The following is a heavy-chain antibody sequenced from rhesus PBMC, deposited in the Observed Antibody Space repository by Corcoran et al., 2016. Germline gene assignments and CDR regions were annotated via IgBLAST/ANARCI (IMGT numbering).Heavy chain of an antibody. J-gene: IGHJ4*01. CDR1: GGSISSSNW. Sequence: QVQLQESGPGLVKPSETLSLTCAVSGGSISSSNWWSWIRQPPGKGLEWIGYISGSSGSTYFNPSLKSRVTISTATSKNQFSLKLSSVTAADTAVYYCASRIAAPFDYWGQGVLVTVSS. D-gene: IGHD6-31*01. CDR2: ISGSSGST. CDR3: ASRIAAPFDY. V-gene: IGHV4-65*01.